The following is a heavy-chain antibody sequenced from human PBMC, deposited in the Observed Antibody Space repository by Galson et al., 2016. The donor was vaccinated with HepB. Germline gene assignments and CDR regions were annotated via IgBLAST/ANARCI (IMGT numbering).Heavy chain of an antibody. Sequence: SLRLSCAASGFTFSTYGMHWVRQAPGKGLEWVAVIWHDGINKYYADSVKGRFTISRDNSKNTLYLQMNSLRAEDTAVYYCARDLSGRSGLDYWGQGTLVTVPS. V-gene: IGHV3-33*01. CDR2: IWHDGINK. D-gene: IGHD3-10*01. J-gene: IGHJ4*02. CDR3: ARDLSGRSGLDY. CDR1: GFTFSTYG.